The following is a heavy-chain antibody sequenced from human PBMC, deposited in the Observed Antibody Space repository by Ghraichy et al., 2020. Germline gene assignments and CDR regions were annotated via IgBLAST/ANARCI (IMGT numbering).Heavy chain of an antibody. D-gene: IGHD3-10*01. CDR1: GFTFSSYG. J-gene: IGHJ3*02. Sequence: GGSLRLSCAASGFTFSSYGMHWVRQAPGKGLEWVAFIRYDGSNKYYADSVKGRFTISRDNSKNTLYLQMNSLRAEDTAVYYCAKDPYYYGSHAFDIWGQGTMVTVSS. CDR3: AKDPYYYGSHAFDI. CDR2: IRYDGSNK. V-gene: IGHV3-30*02.